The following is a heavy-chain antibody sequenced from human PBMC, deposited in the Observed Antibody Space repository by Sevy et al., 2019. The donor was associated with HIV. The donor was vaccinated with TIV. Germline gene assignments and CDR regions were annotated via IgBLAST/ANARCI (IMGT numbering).Heavy chain of an antibody. CDR1: EFTFSKYW. CDR2: IKGDGSDK. V-gene: IGHV3-7*01. J-gene: IGHJ4*02. D-gene: IGHD2-21*01. Sequence: GGSLRLSCAASEFTFSKYWMGWVRQAPGKGPEWVANIKGDGSDKYYLDSVKGRFTISRDNAKSSLYLRMNSLRDEDTATYYCVRGGGARDYWGQGTLVTVSS. CDR3: VRGGGARDY.